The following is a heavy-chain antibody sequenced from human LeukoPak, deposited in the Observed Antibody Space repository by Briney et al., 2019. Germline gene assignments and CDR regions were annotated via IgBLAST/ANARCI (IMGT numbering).Heavy chain of an antibody. J-gene: IGHJ4*02. V-gene: IGHV3-48*01. Sequence: GGSLRLXCAASGFTFSSYSMNWVRQAPGKGLEWVSYISSSSSTIYYADSVKGRFAISRDNAKNSLYLQMNSLRAEDTAVYYCARDCSGGSCYLGYWGQGTLVTVSS. CDR3: ARDCSGGSCYLGY. CDR2: ISSSSSTI. D-gene: IGHD2-15*01. CDR1: GFTFSSYS.